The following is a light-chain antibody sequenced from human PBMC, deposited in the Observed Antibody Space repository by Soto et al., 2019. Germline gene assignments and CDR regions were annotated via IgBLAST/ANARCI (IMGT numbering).Light chain of an antibody. CDR1: SSDVGGYNY. V-gene: IGLV2-14*01. CDR3: SSYTSSSTLYV. CDR2: DVS. Sequence: SVLTQPASVSGSPGQLITISCTGTSSDVGGYNYVSWYQQHPGKAPKLMIYDVSNRPSGVSNRFSGSKSGNTASLTISGLQAEDEADYYCSSYTSSSTLYVFGTGTKVTVL. J-gene: IGLJ1*01.